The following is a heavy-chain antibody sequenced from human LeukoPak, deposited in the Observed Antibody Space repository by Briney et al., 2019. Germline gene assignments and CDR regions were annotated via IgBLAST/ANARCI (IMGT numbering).Heavy chain of an antibody. Sequence: GGALRLSCAASGFTFSTYAMSGVRQAPGKGLEWVSDISGSGGSTYSADSVKGRFTISRDNSHNTLNLQMYSLRADDTAVYYCATQLTRGVRTYMDVWGKGTTVTVSS. CDR1: GFTFSTYA. CDR2: ISGSGGST. V-gene: IGHV3-23*01. J-gene: IGHJ6*03. CDR3: ATQLTRGVRTYMDV. D-gene: IGHD3-10*01.